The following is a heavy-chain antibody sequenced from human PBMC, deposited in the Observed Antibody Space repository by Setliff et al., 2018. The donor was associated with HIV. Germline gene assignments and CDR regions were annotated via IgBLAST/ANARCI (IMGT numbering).Heavy chain of an antibody. J-gene: IGHJ3*02. Sequence: PSETLSLTCTVSGDSISSGTYYWSWIRQPAGKALEWIGHIYTSGSTNYNPSLKSRVTISVDTSKNQFSLKLSSVTAADTAVYYCAREGTYSGTYWVRRVASFDIWGQGTMVTVSS. CDR2: IYTSGST. D-gene: IGHD1-26*01. CDR1: GDSISSGTYY. CDR3: AREGTYSGTYWVRRVASFDI. V-gene: IGHV4-61*09.